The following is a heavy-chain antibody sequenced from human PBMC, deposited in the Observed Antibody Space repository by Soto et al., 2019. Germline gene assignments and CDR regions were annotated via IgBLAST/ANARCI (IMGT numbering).Heavy chain of an antibody. J-gene: IGHJ2*01. CDR3: AKDSYDYGDYGGYFDL. V-gene: IGHV3-9*01. Sequence: EVQLVESGGGLVQPGRSLRLSCAASGFTFDDYAMHWVRQAPGKGLEWVSGISWNSGSIGYADSVKGRFTISRDNAKNSLYLQMNSLRAEDTALYYCAKDSYDYGDYGGYFDLWGRGTLVTVSS. CDR2: ISWNSGSI. CDR1: GFTFDDYA. D-gene: IGHD4-17*01.